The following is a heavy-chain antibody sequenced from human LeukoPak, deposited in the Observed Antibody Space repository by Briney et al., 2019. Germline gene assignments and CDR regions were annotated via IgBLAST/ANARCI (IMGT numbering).Heavy chain of an antibody. V-gene: IGHV3-23*01. CDR2: IIGNGGAV. D-gene: IGHD6-13*01. CDR3: ARVEQQLVISYAFDI. J-gene: IGHJ3*02. CDR1: GFTFSIYA. Sequence: GGSLRLSCAASGFTFSIYAMNWVRQAPGKGLEWVSLIIGNGGAVYYADSVKGRFTISRDNSKNTLYLQMNSLRAEDTAVYYCARVEQQLVISYAFDIWGQGTMVTVSS.